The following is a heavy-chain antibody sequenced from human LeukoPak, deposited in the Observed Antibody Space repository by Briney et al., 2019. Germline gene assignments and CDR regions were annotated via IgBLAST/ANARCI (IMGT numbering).Heavy chain of an antibody. CDR2: ISSSSSYI. Sequence: PGGSLRLSCAASGFTFSSYSMNWVRQAPGKGLEWVSSISSSSSYIYYADSVKGRFTISRDNAKNSLYLQMNSLRAEDTAVYYCARDLYSRYAFDYWGQGTLVAVSS. CDR3: ARDLYSRYAFDY. D-gene: IGHD5-12*01. V-gene: IGHV3-21*01. CDR1: GFTFSSYS. J-gene: IGHJ4*02.